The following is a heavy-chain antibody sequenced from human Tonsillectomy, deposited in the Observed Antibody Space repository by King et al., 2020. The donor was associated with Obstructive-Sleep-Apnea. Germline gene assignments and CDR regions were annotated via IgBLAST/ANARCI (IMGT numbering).Heavy chain of an antibody. CDR2: IYYSGST. J-gene: IGHJ4*02. Sequence: QLQESGPGLLKPSEILSLTFTVSGGSITNYYWSWIRQPPGKGLEWIGHIYYSGSTNYSPSLNSRVTISVDTSKNHFSLKLSSVTAADTAVYYCARYSPFESSWNFDYWGQGTLVTVSS. V-gene: IGHV4-59*08. CDR3: ARYSPFESSWNFDY. CDR1: GGSITNYY. D-gene: IGHD6-13*01.